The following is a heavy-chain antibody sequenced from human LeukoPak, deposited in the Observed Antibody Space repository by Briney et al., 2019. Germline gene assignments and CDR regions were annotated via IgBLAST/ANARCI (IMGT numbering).Heavy chain of an antibody. CDR1: GFTFSSYS. CDR2: ISSSSSYI. D-gene: IGHD3-22*01. Sequence: GGSLRLSCAASGFTFSSYSMNWVRQAPGKGLEWVSSISSSSSYIYYADSVKGRFTISRDNAKNSLYLQMNSLRAEDTAVYYCAREFASSGYPIDYWGQGTLVTVSS. J-gene: IGHJ4*02. CDR3: AREFASSGYPIDY. V-gene: IGHV3-21*01.